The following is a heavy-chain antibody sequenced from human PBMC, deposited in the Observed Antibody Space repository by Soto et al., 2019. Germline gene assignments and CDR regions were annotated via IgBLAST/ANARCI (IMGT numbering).Heavy chain of an antibody. D-gene: IGHD3-22*01. Sequence: ASVKVFCEASGYTFTIYGISCVRQAPGQGLEWMGWISAYNGNTNYAQKLQGRVTMTTDTSTSTAYMELRSLRSDDTAVYYCARASGAWYKRYYYDSSGYLAPYYWGQGTLVTVSS. CDR1: GYTFTIYG. V-gene: IGHV1-18*04. J-gene: IGHJ4*02. CDR2: ISAYNGNT. CDR3: ARASGAWYKRYYYDSSGYLAPYY.